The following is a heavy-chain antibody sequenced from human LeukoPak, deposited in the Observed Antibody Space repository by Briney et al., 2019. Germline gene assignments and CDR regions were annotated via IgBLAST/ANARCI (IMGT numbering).Heavy chain of an antibody. D-gene: IGHD6-19*01. Sequence: GGSLRLSCAASRFTFSSYCMSWVRQPPGKGLQGVADINQGGSEKYYLNSVKGRFTISRDNAKNSLYLQMNSLRAADTAIYYCVRDGSGYDYWGQGTLVTVSS. CDR3: VRDGSGYDY. V-gene: IGHV3-7*05. CDR1: RFTFSSYC. CDR2: INQGGSEK. J-gene: IGHJ4*02.